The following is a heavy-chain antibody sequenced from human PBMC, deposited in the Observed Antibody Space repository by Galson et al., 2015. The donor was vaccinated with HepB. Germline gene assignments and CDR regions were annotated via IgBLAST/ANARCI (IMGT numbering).Heavy chain of an antibody. Sequence: TLSLTCIVSGGSISSGGYYWTWIRQHPGKGLEWIAYIYYGGTTYYNLSLKSRLTISADASKNQVSLKLSSVTAADTAVYYCARDLSGMGSLDNWGQGTLVTVSS. CDR2: IYYGGTT. J-gene: IGHJ4*02. D-gene: IGHD1-20*01. V-gene: IGHV4-31*03. CDR3: ARDLSGMGSLDN. CDR1: GGSISSGGYY.